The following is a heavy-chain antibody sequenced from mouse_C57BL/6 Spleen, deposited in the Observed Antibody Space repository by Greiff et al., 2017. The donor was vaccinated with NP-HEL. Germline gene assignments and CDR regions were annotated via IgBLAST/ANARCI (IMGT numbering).Heavy chain of an antibody. CDR2: VYPYNGGT. J-gene: IGHJ4*01. D-gene: IGHD1-1*01. CDR3: AREGITTVVEYAMDY. V-gene: IGHV1-36*01. Sequence: VQLKQSGPVLVKPGPSVKISCKASGFTFTDYYMHWVKQSHGKSFEWIGLVYPYNGGTSYNQKFKGKATLTVDTSSSTAYMELNSLTSEDSAVYYWAREGITTVVEYAMDYWGQGASVTAAS. CDR1: GFTFTDYY.